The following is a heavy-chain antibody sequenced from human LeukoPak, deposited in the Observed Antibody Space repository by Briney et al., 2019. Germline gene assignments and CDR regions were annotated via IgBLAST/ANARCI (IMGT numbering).Heavy chain of an antibody. J-gene: IGHJ6*02. V-gene: IGHV3-7*05. CDR2: IKRDGGEK. Sequence: PGRSLTLSCAASGFTFSRYWMSWVRQTPGKGLEWVANIKRDGGEKYYVDSVEGRFTISRDNAKNSLYLQMNSLRADDTAVYYCAREKAGNYYYGMDVWGQGGTVTVSS. CDR3: AREKAGNYYYGMDV. CDR1: GFTFSRYW.